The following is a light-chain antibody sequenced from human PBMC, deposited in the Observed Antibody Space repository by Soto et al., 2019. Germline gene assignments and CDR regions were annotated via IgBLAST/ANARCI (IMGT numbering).Light chain of an antibody. CDR1: SSDIGSSNY. V-gene: IGLV2-11*01. J-gene: IGLJ2*01. CDR3: CSYAGSYTFS. Sequence: QSVLTQPRSVSESPGQSVTISCTGTSSDIGSSNYVSWYQQYPGKAPKLMIYDVTQRPSGVPGRFSGSKSGNTASLTISGLRAEDEADYYCCSYAGSYTFSFGGGTKVTVL. CDR2: DVT.